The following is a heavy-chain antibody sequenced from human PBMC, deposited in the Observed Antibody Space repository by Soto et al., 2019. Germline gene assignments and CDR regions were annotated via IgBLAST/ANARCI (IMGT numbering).Heavy chain of an antibody. CDR1: GFSFSDHY. V-gene: IGHV3-23*01. D-gene: IGHD6-19*01. CDR3: AKGVPGIAVAGTGYFQH. J-gene: IGHJ1*01. CDR2: ISGSGDST. Sequence: GSLRLSCAGSGFSFSDHYMDWVRQAPGKGLEWVSGISGSGDSTYYADSVKGRFTISRDNSKNTLYLQMNSLRAEDTAVYYCAKGVPGIAVAGTGYFQHWGQGTLVTVSS.